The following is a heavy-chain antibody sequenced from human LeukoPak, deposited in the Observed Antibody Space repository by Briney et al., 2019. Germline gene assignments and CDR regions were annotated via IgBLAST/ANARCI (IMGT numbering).Heavy chain of an antibody. CDR3: ARGLGSYYDSSGYYYLSGGGAFDI. CDR2: IYYSGST. CDR1: GGSISSYY. Sequence: SETLSLTCTVSGGSISSYYWSWIWQPPGKGLEWIGYIYYSGSTNYNPSLKSRVTISVGTSKNQFSLKLSSVTAADTAVYYCARGLGSYYDSSGYYYLSGGGAFDIWGQGTMVTVSS. D-gene: IGHD3-22*01. V-gene: IGHV4-59*08. J-gene: IGHJ3*02.